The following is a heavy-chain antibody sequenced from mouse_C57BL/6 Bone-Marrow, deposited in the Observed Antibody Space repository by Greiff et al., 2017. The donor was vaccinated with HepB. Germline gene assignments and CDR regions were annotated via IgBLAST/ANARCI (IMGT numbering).Heavy chain of an antibody. J-gene: IGHJ2*01. V-gene: IGHV1-26*01. Sequence: VQLKQSGPELVKPGASVKISCKASGYTFTDYYMNWVKQSHGKSLEWIGDINPNNGGTSYNQKFKGKATLTVDKSSSTAYMELRSLTSEDSAVYYCASAPVTTVDYWGQGTTLTVSS. CDR1: GYTFTDYY. CDR3: ASAPVTTVDY. CDR2: INPNNGGT. D-gene: IGHD2-2*01.